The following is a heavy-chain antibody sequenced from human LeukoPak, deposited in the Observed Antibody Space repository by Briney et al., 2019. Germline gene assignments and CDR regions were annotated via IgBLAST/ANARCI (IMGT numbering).Heavy chain of an antibody. Sequence: GGSLRLSCVGSGFTFSSYAMHWVRQAPGKGLGWVPVISFYGSNTYYADCVKRRVTISSDNSKSTLDMQMKTLRVEDTAVYYCVNVSRWLQLQGGYWGQGTLVTVSS. CDR1: GFTFSSYA. D-gene: IGHD5-24*01. CDR2: ISFYGSNT. J-gene: IGHJ4*02. V-gene: IGHV3-30-3*01. CDR3: VNVSRWLQLQGGY.